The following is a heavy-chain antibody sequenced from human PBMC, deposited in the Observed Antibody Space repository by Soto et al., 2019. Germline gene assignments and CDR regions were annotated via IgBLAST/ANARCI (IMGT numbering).Heavy chain of an antibody. CDR2: ISYDGSNK. V-gene: IGHV3-30-3*01. CDR3: ARASPYSSSSHIDY. CDR1: GFTFSTYW. Sequence: PGGSLRLSCAASGFTFSTYWMSWVRQAPGKGLEWVAVISYDGSNKYYADSVKGRFTISRDNSKNTLYLQMNSLRAEDTAVYYCARASPYSSSSHIDYWGQGTLVTVSS. D-gene: IGHD6-6*01. J-gene: IGHJ4*02.